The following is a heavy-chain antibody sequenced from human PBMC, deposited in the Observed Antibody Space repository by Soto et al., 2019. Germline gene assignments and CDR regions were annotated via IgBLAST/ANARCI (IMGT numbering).Heavy chain of an antibody. Sequence: SVKVSCNASGFTFTSSAMQLVRQARGQRLEWIGWIVVGSGNTNYAHKFQERVTITRDMSTSTAYMELSSLRSEDTAVYYCAAVSSQTYYYGAGGMDVWGQGTTVTVSS. D-gene: IGHD3-10*01. CDR3: AAVSSQTYYYGAGGMDV. CDR1: GFTFTSSA. V-gene: IGHV1-58*02. J-gene: IGHJ6*02. CDR2: IVVGSGNT.